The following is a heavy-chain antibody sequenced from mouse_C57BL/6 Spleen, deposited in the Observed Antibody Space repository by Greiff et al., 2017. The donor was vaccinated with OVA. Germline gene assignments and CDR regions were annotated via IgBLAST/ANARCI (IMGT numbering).Heavy chain of an antibody. CDR3: AREKHYGSSVWDY. V-gene: IGHV5-4*01. Sequence: DVKLVESGGGLVKPGGSLKLSCAASGFTFSSYAMSWVRQTPEKRLEWVATISDGGSYTYYPDNVKGRFTISRDNAKNNLYLQMSHLKSEDTAMDYCAREKHYGSSVWDYWGQGTTLTVSS. CDR1: GFTFSSYA. CDR2: ISDGGSYT. J-gene: IGHJ2*01. D-gene: IGHD1-1*01.